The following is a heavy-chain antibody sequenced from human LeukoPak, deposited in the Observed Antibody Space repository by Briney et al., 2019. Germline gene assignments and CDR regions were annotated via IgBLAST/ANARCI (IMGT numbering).Heavy chain of an antibody. Sequence: GGSLRLSCAASGFTFSNSAMNWVRQVPGKGLEWVSSIDYDSSHIYYAASVRGRFTISRDNARNSVYLQMNSLRVEDTAVYYWARDPLRYLRVGHYDYWGQGTLVAVSS. CDR3: ARDPLRYLRVGHYDY. J-gene: IGHJ4*02. D-gene: IGHD3-9*01. CDR2: IDYDSSHI. CDR1: GFTFSNSA. V-gene: IGHV3-21*01.